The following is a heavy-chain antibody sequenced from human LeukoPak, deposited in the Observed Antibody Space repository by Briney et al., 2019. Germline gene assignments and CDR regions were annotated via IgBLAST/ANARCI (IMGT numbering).Heavy chain of an antibody. D-gene: IGHD6-13*01. J-gene: IGHJ4*02. CDR2: IYHTGAT. CDR1: GGSIGGDY. V-gene: IGHV4-59*12. Sequence: PSETLSLTCTVSGGSIGGDYWTWIRQPPGKGLQYIGYIYHTGATNYNPSLKSRVTISVDTSKNQFSLKLSSVTAADTAVYYCARAAAAGGHYFDYWGQGTLVAVSS. CDR3: ARAAAAGGHYFDY.